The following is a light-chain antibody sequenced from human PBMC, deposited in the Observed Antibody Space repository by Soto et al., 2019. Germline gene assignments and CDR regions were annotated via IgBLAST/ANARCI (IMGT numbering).Light chain of an antibody. V-gene: IGKV3-11*01. Sequence: EIVLTQSPATLSLSPGERATLSCRASQTINNYLAWSQQKPGQAPRLLVYDASYRAIGIPARFSGSGSGTDVTLTISILEPEDFAVYYCQQRSDWCPRLTFGGGTKVEIK. CDR3: QQRSDWCPRLT. CDR1: QTINNY. J-gene: IGKJ4*01. CDR2: DAS.